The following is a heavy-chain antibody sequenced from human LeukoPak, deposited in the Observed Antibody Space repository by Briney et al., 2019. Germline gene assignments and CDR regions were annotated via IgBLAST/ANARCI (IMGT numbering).Heavy chain of an antibody. CDR2: IYSSGST. D-gene: IGHD2-2*01. J-gene: IGHJ2*01. Sequence: SETLSLTCTVSGGSISSYYWSWIRQPAGKGLEWIGRIYSSGSTNYNPSLKSRVTMSVDTSKNQFSLKLSSVTAADTAVYYCARRLYHLLYWYFDLWGRGNLVTVSS. CDR1: GGSISSYY. CDR3: ARRLYHLLYWYFDL. V-gene: IGHV4-4*07.